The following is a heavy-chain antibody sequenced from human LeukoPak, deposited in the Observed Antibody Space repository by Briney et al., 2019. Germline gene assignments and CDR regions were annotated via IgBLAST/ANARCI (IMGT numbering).Heavy chain of an antibody. CDR1: GFTVSSNY. J-gene: IGHJ4*02. Sequence: GGSLRLSCAASGFTVSSNYRSWVRQAPGKGLEWVSVIYSGGSTYYADSVKGRFTISRDNSKNTPYLQMNSLRAEDTAVYYCARVSGSYPSDYWGQGTLVTVSS. V-gene: IGHV3-66*02. CDR2: IYSGGST. D-gene: IGHD1-26*01. CDR3: ARVSGSYPSDY.